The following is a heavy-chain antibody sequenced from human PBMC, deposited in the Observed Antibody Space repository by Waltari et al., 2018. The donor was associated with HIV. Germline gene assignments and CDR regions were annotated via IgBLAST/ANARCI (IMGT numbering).Heavy chain of an antibody. CDR3: AKDRRSSGWYSSLWDFDY. D-gene: IGHD6-19*01. CDR1: GFTFSSYG. Sequence: QVQLVESGGGVVQPGRSLRLSCAASGFTFSSYGMHWVRQAPGKGLEWVAITSYDGTNKYYADSVKGRFTISRYNSKNTLYLQMNSLRAEDTAVYYCAKDRRSSGWYSSLWDFDYWGQGTLVTVSS. CDR2: TSYDGTNK. J-gene: IGHJ4*02. V-gene: IGHV3-30*18.